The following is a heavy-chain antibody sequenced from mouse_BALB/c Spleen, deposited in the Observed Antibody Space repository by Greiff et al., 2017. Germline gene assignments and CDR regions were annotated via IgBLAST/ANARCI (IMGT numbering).Heavy chain of an antibody. CDR3: ARSPDGYSDY. J-gene: IGHJ2*01. CDR1: GYSITSDYA. V-gene: IGHV3-2*02. D-gene: IGHD2-3*01. Sequence: DVQLQESGPGLVKPSQSLSLTCTVTGYSITSDYAWNWIRQFPGNKLEWMGYISYSGSTSYNPSLKSRISITRDTSKNQFFLQLNSVTTEDTATYYCARSPDGYSDYWGQGTTLTVSS. CDR2: ISYSGST.